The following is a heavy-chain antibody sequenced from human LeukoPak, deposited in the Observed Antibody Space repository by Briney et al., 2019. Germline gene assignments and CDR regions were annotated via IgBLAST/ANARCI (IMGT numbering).Heavy chain of an antibody. CDR1: GDSISSSSSY. CDR3: ARISSSNWYNERGAFDV. J-gene: IGHJ3*01. V-gene: IGHV4-39*07. D-gene: IGHD6-13*01. CDR2: IYYSGST. Sequence: PSETLSLTCTVSGDSISSSSSYWGWIRQPPGKGLEWIGSIYYSGSTYYNTSLKSRVTISVDTSKNQFSLKLRSVTAADTAVYYCARISSSNWYNERGAFDVWGQGTMVTVSS.